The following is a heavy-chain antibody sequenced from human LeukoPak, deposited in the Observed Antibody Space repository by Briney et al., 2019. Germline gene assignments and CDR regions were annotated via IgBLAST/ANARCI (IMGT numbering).Heavy chain of an antibody. D-gene: IGHD2-15*01. Sequence: GGSLGLSCAASGFTFSSYGMHWVRQAPGKGLEWVAFIRYDGSNKYYADSVKGRFTISRDNSKNTLWLQMNSLRAEDTAVYYCAKEVGDTVAVVARYEPLFDYWGQGTLVTVSS. V-gene: IGHV3-30*02. CDR3: AKEVGDTVAVVARYEPLFDY. J-gene: IGHJ4*02. CDR1: GFTFSSYG. CDR2: IRYDGSNK.